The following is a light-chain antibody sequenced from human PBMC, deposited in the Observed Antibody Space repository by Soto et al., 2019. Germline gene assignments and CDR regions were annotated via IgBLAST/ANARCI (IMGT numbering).Light chain of an antibody. CDR1: QSVSSN. CDR3: QQYGSSLL. J-gene: IGKJ5*01. CDR2: DAS. V-gene: IGKV3-15*01. Sequence: EIVMTQSPGTLSVSPGERATLSCRASQSVSSNLAWYQQKPGQAPRLLISDASTRATGIPARFSGSGSGTEFTLTVSSLQSEDFAVYYCQQYGSSLLFGQGTRLEI.